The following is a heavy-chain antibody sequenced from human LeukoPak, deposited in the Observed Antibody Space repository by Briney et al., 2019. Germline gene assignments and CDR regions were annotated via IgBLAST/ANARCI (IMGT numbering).Heavy chain of an antibody. CDR2: IGTGGDT. Sequence: GGSLRLSCAASGFTFSRYDMHWVRQPIGKGLEWVSAIGTGGDTYYLDSVKGRFTISRENAKSSLYLQMNSLRAGDTAVYYCARGPRYGSSDYPNYGMDVWGQGTTVTVSS. V-gene: IGHV3-13*01. D-gene: IGHD3-22*01. CDR3: ARGPRYGSSDYPNYGMDV. CDR1: GFTFSRYD. J-gene: IGHJ6*02.